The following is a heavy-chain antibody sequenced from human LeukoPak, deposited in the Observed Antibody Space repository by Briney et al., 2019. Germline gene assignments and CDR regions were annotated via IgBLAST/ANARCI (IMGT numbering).Heavy chain of an antibody. CDR1: GFTFSSYA. CDR3: AKDHDAYDYIW. CDR2: ISGSGGST. J-gene: IGHJ4*02. D-gene: IGHD3-10*02. Sequence: GGSLRLSCAAPGFTFSSYAMSWVRQAPGKGLEWVSAISGSGGSTYYADSLKGRFTISRDNSKNTLYLQMNSLRAEDTAVYYCAKDHDAYDYIWGGQGTLVTVSS. V-gene: IGHV3-23*01.